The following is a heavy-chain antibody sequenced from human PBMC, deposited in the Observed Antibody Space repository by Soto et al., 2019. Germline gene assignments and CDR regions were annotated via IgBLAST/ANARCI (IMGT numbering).Heavy chain of an antibody. CDR1: GGSISSGDYY. J-gene: IGHJ4*02. CDR2: IYYSGST. V-gene: IGHV4-30-4*01. CDR3: ARGTSGRLGELSPVDY. D-gene: IGHD3-16*02. Sequence: SETLSLTCTVSGGSISSGDYYWSWIRQPPGKGLEWIGYIYYSGSTYYNPSLKSRVTISVDTSKNQFSLKLSSVTAADTAVYYCARGTSGRLGELSPVDYWGQGTLVTVSS.